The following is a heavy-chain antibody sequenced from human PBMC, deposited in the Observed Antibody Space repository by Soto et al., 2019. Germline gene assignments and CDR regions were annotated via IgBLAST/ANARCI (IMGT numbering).Heavy chain of an antibody. Sequence: SVKVSCKASGGTFSSYAISWVRQAPGQGLEWMGGIIPIFGTANYAQKFQGRVTITADKSTSTAYMELSSLRSEDTAVYYCSREHRYYDSSGYYYIWGQGTRVTVSS. CDR3: SREHRYYDSSGYYYI. V-gene: IGHV1-69*06. CDR1: GGTFSSYA. CDR2: IIPIFGTA. J-gene: IGHJ4*02. D-gene: IGHD3-22*01.